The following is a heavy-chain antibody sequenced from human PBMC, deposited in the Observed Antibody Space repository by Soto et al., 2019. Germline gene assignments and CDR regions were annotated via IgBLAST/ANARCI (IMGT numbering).Heavy chain of an antibody. D-gene: IGHD2-15*01. J-gene: IGHJ5*02. CDR1: GFTFSFYA. V-gene: IGHV3-30*04. CDR2: ISYNGRNK. Sequence: GGSLRLSCAASGFTFSFYAMHWVRQAPGKGLEWVAVISYNGRNKHYVDSVKGRFTISRDNAKSTLFLQMNSLRDEDTAVYYCAREFCSGGNCYTYYFDPWGQGIPVTVSS. CDR3: AREFCSGGNCYTYYFDP.